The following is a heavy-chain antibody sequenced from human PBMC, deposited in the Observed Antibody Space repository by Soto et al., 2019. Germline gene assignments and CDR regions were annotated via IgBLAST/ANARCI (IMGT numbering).Heavy chain of an antibody. D-gene: IGHD2-15*01. V-gene: IGHV2-5*02. CDR2: VYWDGDE. CDR3: AHRGGCSAASCFSNYFDA. J-gene: IGHJ5*02. CDR1: GFSLTTSGVG. Sequence: QITLKESGPVLVRPTQALTLTCTFSGFSLTTSGVGVAWIRQPPGKALECLALVYWDGDERFNPSLRNRLTLTKDTSKNRVVLTMTNMDPVDTGTYYCAHRGGCSAASCFSNYFDAWGQGALVTVSS.